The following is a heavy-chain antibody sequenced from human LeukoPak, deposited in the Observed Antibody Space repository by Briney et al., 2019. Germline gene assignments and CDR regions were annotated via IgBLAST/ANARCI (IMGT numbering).Heavy chain of an antibody. J-gene: IGHJ6*02. CDR3: AKDRAVYYYDSNYGMDV. CDR1: GFTFSSYW. D-gene: IGHD3-22*01. V-gene: IGHV3-30*18. CDR2: ISYDGSNK. Sequence: GGSLRLSCAASGFTFSSYWMSWVRQAPGKGLEWVAVISYDGSNKYYADSVKGRFTISRDNSKNTPYLQMNSLRAEDTAVYYCAKDRAVYYYDSNYGMDVWGQGTTVTVSS.